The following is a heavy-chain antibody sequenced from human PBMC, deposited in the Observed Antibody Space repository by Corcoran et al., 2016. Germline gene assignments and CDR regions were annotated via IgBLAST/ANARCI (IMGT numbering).Heavy chain of an antibody. D-gene: IGHD1-26*01. CDR3: ARGVGARAYWYFDL. V-gene: IGHV4-59*11. CDR2: MYYSGST. CDR1: GGSLSSHY. J-gene: IGHJ2*01. Sequence: QVQLQESGPGLVKPSETLSLTCTVSGGSLSSHYWSWIRQPPGKGLEYIGYMYYSGSTNYNPSLKSRVTISVDTSKNQFSLKLSSVTAADTAGYYCARGVGARAYWYFDLWGRGTLVTVSS.